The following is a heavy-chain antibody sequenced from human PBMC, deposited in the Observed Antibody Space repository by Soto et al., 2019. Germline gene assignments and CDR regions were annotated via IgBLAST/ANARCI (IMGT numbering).Heavy chain of an antibody. V-gene: IGHV3-64*01. Sequence: GGSLRLSCAASGFTFSSYAMHWVRQAPGKGLEYVSAISSNGGSTYYANSVKGRFTISRDNSKNTLYLQMGSLRAEDMAVYYCARVDDYTFDYWGQGTLVTVSS. CDR2: ISSNGGST. D-gene: IGHD4-4*01. CDR1: GFTFSSYA. J-gene: IGHJ4*02. CDR3: ARVDDYTFDY.